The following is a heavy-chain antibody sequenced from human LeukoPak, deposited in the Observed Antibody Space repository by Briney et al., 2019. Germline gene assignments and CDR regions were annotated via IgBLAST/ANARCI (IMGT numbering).Heavy chain of an antibody. J-gene: IGHJ3*01. CDR3: AEERETYYHDVFDV. CDR2: ISGSGGTT. D-gene: IGHD1-26*01. V-gene: IGHV3-23*01. CDR1: GSTSNNYA. Sequence: GGSLRLSCVGSGSTSNNYAMSWVRQAPGKGLEWVSGISGSGGTTYYADSVKGRFTISRNNSKSTLYLQMNSLRAEDRAVCYCAEERETYYHDVFDVWGQGTTVTVSS.